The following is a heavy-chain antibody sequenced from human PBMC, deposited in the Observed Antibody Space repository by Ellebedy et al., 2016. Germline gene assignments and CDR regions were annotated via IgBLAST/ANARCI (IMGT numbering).Heavy chain of an antibody. CDR2: MTSSGGSI. CDR3: ARAGNYYDSSGYFDF. D-gene: IGHD3-22*01. Sequence: GESLKISCTVSGFTFSDYYMSWIRQAPGKGLEWVSYMTSSGGSIYYADSVKGRFTISRDNAKNSLYLQMNSLRVEDTAVYYCARAGNYYDSSGYFDFWGQGTLVTVSS. J-gene: IGHJ4*02. V-gene: IGHV3-11*01. CDR1: GFTFSDYY.